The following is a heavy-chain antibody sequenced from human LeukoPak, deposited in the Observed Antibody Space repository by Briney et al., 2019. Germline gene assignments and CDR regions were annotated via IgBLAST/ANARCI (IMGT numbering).Heavy chain of an antibody. J-gene: IGHJ4*02. V-gene: IGHV3-23*01. CDR2: IFPSGGEI. Sequence: GGSLRLSCAASGLTFSTFAMIWVRQPPGKGLEWVSSIFPSGGEIHYADSVRGRFTISRDNSKSTLSLQMNSLRAEDTAIYYCATYRQVLLPFESWGQGTLVTVSS. CDR1: GLTFSTFA. D-gene: IGHD2-8*02. CDR3: ATYRQVLLPFES.